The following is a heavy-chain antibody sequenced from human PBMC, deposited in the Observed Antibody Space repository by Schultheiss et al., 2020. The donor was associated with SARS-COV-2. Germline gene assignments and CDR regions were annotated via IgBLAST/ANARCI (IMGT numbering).Heavy chain of an antibody. J-gene: IGHJ4*02. D-gene: IGHD3-9*01. CDR3: AREVSNYDILTGYPSSPGIDY. V-gene: IGHV4-34*01. CDR2: INHSGST. CDR1: GGSFSGYY. Sequence: SETLSLTCAVYGGSFSGYYWSWIRQPPGKGLEWIGEINHSGSTNYNPSLKSRVTISVDTSKNQFSLKLSSVTAADTAVYYCAREVSNYDILTGYPSSPGIDYWGQGTLVTVSS.